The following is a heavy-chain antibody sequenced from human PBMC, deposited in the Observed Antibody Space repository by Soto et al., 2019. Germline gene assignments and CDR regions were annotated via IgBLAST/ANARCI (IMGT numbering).Heavy chain of an antibody. V-gene: IGHV3-15*01. D-gene: IGHD5-12*01. Sequence: LRLSCAASGFIFTDAWMNWVRQAPGKGLEWVGRIKSKTDGGTTDYAAPVRGRFTISRDDSKNTLYLQMDSLKSEDTAVYYCTTLTDYSIVHWGQGTLVTVSS. CDR3: TTLTDYSIVH. J-gene: IGHJ5*02. CDR1: GFIFTDAW. CDR2: IKSKTDGGTT.